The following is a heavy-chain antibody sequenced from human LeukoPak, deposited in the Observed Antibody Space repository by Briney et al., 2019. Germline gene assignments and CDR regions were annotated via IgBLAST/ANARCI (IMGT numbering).Heavy chain of an antibody. CDR1: GGSISDYY. J-gene: IGHJ4*02. CDR3: ARDPWGFSFEY. Sequence: SETLSLTCAVYGGSISDYYWSWIRQPPGKGLEWIGEINHSGSTNYNPSLKSRVTMSVDTSKNQFSLNLTSVTAADTAVYYCARDPWGFSFEYWGQGTLVTVSS. V-gene: IGHV4-34*01. CDR2: INHSGST. D-gene: IGHD7-27*01.